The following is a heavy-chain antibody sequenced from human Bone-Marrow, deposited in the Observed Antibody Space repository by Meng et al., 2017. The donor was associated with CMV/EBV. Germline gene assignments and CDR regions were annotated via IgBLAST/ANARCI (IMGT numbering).Heavy chain of an antibody. Sequence: GSLRLSCNVSGGSIRNYYWTWIRQPPGRGLEYIGYIYTVGSSDYNPSLKSRVTISVDTSRNQFSLKLSSVTAADTAVYFCASGGRVGSSSIMDVWGQGTTVTVSS. D-gene: IGHD1-26*01. CDR2: IYTVGSS. CDR3: ASGGRVGSSSIMDV. V-gene: IGHV4-4*09. CDR1: GGSIRNYY. J-gene: IGHJ6*02.